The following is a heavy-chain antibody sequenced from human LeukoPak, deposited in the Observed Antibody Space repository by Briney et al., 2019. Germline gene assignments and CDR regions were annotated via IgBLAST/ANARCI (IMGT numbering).Heavy chain of an antibody. CDR2: IRYDGTNK. V-gene: IGHV3-30*02. J-gene: IGHJ5*02. CDR1: GFTFSTLG. D-gene: IGHD3-22*01. Sequence: GGSLRLSCAASGFTFSTLGIHWVRQAPGRGLEWVAFIRYDGTNKFYADSVKGRFTISRDNSKNTVFLQMNSLRAEDTAVYYCAKAYSSGYYPNWFDPWGQGTLVTVSS. CDR3: AKAYSSGYYPNWFDP.